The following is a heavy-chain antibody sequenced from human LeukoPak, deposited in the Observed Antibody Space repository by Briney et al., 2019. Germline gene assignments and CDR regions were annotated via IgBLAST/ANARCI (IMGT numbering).Heavy chain of an antibody. V-gene: IGHV3-33*01. D-gene: IGHD3-3*01. CDR1: GFTFSSYG. J-gene: IGHJ4*02. CDR2: IWYDGSNK. CDR3: ARASDFWSGLDY. Sequence: GRSLRLSCAASGFTFSSYGMHWVRQAPGKGLEWVAVIWYDGSNKYYADSVKGRFTISRDNSKNTLYLQMNSLRAEDTAVYYCARASDFWSGLDYWGQGTLVTVSS.